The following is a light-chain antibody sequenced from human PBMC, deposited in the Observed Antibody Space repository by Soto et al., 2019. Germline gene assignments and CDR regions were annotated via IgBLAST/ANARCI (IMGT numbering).Light chain of an antibody. V-gene: IGKV1-5*01. Sequence: DIQMTQSPSTLSASVGDGVTITCRASETITTSLAWYQQQPGTAPKVLIYDASTLESGVPSRFSGSGSGTDFTLTISRLEPEDFAVYYCQQYGSSVTFGQGTRLEIK. CDR3: QQYGSSVT. CDR1: ETITTS. CDR2: DAS. J-gene: IGKJ5*01.